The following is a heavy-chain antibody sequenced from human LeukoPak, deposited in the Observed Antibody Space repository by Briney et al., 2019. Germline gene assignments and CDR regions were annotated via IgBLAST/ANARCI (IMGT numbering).Heavy chain of an antibody. Sequence: SQTLSLTCTVPGGSISSGGYYWSWIRQHPGTGLEWIGYIYYSGSTYYNPSLKSRVTISVDTSKNQFSLKLSSVTAADTAVYYCARGPLSGSFDYWGQGTLVTVSS. V-gene: IGHV4-31*03. D-gene: IGHD3-10*01. CDR2: IYYSGST. J-gene: IGHJ4*02. CDR3: ARGPLSGSFDY. CDR1: GGSISSGGYY.